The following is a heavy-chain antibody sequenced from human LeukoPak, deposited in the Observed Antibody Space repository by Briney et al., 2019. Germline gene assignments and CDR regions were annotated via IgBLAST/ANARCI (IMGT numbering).Heavy chain of an antibody. V-gene: IGHV3-23*01. J-gene: IGHJ4*02. Sequence: GGSLRLSCAASGFGFKSYAMTWVRQAPGKGLEWVSTINGGGGDTFYADSVKGRFTTSRDNSKNTVFLQMNSLRAEDTALYYCAKYVKTTRVAGFDYWGQGTLVTVSS. CDR1: GFGFKSYA. CDR2: INGGGGDT. D-gene: IGHD6-19*01. CDR3: AKYVKTTRVAGFDY.